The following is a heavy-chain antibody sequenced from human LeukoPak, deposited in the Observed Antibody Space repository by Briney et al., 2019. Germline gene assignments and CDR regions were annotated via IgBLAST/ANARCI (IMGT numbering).Heavy chain of an antibody. J-gene: IGHJ4*02. V-gene: IGHV4-31*03. CDR2: IYYSGST. CDR3: AKGRGVYSSSWSTY. D-gene: IGHD6-13*01. Sequence: PSETLSLTCTVSGGSISSGGYYWSWIRQHPGKGLEWSGYIYYSGSTYYNPSLKSRVTISVDTSKNQFSLKLSSVTAADTAVCYCAKGRGVYSSSWSTYWGQGTLVTVSS. CDR1: GGSISSGGYY.